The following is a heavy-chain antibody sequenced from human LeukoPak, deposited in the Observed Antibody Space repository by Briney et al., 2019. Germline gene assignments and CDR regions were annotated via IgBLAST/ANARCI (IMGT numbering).Heavy chain of an antibody. Sequence: SGESLKISCKGSGYSFTSYWIGWVRQMPGKGLEWMGIIYPGDSDTRYSPSFQGQVTISADKSIGTAYLQWSSLKASDTAMYYCARQFDSSGYSGWFDPWGQGTLVTVSS. CDR3: ARQFDSSGYSGWFDP. J-gene: IGHJ5*02. V-gene: IGHV5-51*01. D-gene: IGHD3-22*01. CDR1: GYSFTSYW. CDR2: IYPGDSDT.